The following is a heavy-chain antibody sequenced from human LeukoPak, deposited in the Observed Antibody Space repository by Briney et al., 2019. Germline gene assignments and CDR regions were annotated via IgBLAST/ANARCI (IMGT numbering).Heavy chain of an antibody. V-gene: IGHV1-46*01. CDR1: GYTFTGYY. Sequence: ASVKVSCKASGYTFTGYYMHWVRQAPGQGLEWMGIINPSGGSTSYAQKFQGRVTMTRDMSTSTVYMELSSLRSEDTAVYYCARDQVGSLYGGNYFDYWGQGTLVTVSS. J-gene: IGHJ4*02. D-gene: IGHD4-23*01. CDR3: ARDQVGSLYGGNYFDY. CDR2: INPSGGST.